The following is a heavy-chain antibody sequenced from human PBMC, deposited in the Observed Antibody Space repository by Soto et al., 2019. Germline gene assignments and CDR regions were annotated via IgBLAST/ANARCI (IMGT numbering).Heavy chain of an antibody. CDR2: IYYSGGT. V-gene: IGHV4-39*01. D-gene: IGHD3-22*01. CDR1: GGSISSSSYY. CDR3: ARLKYYYDSSGYYYAGKDAFDI. Sequence: QLQLQESGPGLVKPSETLSLTCTVSGGSISSSSYYWGWIRQPPGKGLEWIGSIYYSGGTYYHPSLKRRVTISVDPSKKQLDLKLSSVTAADTAVYYCARLKYYYDSSGYYYAGKDAFDIWGQGTMVTVSS. J-gene: IGHJ3*02.